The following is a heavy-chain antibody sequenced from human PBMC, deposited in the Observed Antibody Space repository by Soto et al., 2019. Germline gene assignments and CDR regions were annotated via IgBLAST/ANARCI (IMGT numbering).Heavy chain of an antibody. CDR1: GGSFSGYY. CDR3: ARVCTNGVCYSY. D-gene: IGHD2-8*01. CDR2: INHSGST. V-gene: IGHV4-34*01. J-gene: IGHJ4*02. Sequence: QVQLQQWGAGLLKPSETLSLTCAVYGGSFSGYYWSWIRQPPGKGLEWIGEINHSGSTNYTPSLNSRATISVDTSKNQFSLKLSSVTAADTAVYYCARVCTNGVCYSYWGQGTLVTVSS.